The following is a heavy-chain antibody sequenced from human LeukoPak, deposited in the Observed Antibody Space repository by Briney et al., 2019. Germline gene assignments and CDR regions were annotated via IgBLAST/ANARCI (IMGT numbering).Heavy chain of an antibody. CDR3: ARDPQLGPFDY. CDR1: GGSISSYY. J-gene: IGHJ4*02. Sequence: SETLSLTCTVSGGSISSYYWSWIRQPPGKGLEWIGYIYYSGSTNYNPSLKSRVTISVDTSKNQFSLKLSSVTAADTAVYYCARDPQLGPFDYWGQGTLVTVSS. D-gene: IGHD6-6*01. CDR2: IYYSGST. V-gene: IGHV4-59*12.